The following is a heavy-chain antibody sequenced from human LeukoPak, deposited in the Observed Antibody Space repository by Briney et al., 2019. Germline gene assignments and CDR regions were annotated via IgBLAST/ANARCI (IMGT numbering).Heavy chain of an antibody. CDR3: ARVDDSSGYYPYYFDY. CDR2: IYYSGST. D-gene: IGHD3-22*01. CDR1: GGSISSGDYY. V-gene: IGHV4-30-4*08. J-gene: IGHJ4*02. Sequence: PSETLSLTCTVSGGSISSGDYYWSWIRQPPGKGLEWIGYIYYSGSTYYNPSLKSRVTISVDTSKNRFSLKLSSVTAADTAVYYCARVDDSSGYYPYYFDYWGQGTLVTVSS.